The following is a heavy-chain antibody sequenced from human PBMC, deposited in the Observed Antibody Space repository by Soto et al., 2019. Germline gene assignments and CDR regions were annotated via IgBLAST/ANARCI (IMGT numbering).Heavy chain of an antibody. CDR3: ARDILTGYNFFDP. Sequence: QVQLQESGPGLVKPSETLSLTCTVSGGSFSSYYWSWIRQPPGKGLEWIGYIYYTGSTHYNPSLTSRVTISIDTSKNQFSLKLNSVTAADTAVYYCARDILTGYNFFDPWGQGTLVTVSS. D-gene: IGHD3-9*01. CDR2: IYYTGST. CDR1: GGSFSSYY. J-gene: IGHJ5*02. V-gene: IGHV4-59*01.